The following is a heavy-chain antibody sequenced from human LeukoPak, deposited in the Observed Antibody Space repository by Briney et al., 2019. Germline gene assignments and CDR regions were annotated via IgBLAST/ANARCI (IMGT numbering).Heavy chain of an antibody. D-gene: IGHD3-3*01. CDR1: GFTFSSYG. V-gene: IGHV3-23*01. CDR2: ISGSGGST. CDR3: ARGAYDFWSGYYGQNWFDP. Sequence: GGSLRLSCAASGFTFSSYGMSWVRQAPGKGLEWVSAISGSGGSTYYADSVKGRFTISRDNSKNTLYLQMNSLRAEDTAVYYCARGAYDFWSGYYGQNWFDPWGQGTLVTVSS. J-gene: IGHJ5*02.